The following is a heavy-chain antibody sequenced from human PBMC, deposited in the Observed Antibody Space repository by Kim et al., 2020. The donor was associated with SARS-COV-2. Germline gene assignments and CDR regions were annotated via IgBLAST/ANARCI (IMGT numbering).Heavy chain of an antibody. J-gene: IGHJ4*02. V-gene: IGHV1-24*01. CDR3: ATVREGLSMVRGAPLRF. CDR2: FDPEDGET. Sequence: ASVKVSCKVSGYTLTELSMHWVRQAPGKGLEWMGGFDPEDGETIYAQKFQGRVTMTEDTSTDTAYMELSSLRSEDTAVYYCATVREGLSMVRGAPLRFWGQGTLVTVSS. D-gene: IGHD3-10*01. CDR1: GYTLTELS.